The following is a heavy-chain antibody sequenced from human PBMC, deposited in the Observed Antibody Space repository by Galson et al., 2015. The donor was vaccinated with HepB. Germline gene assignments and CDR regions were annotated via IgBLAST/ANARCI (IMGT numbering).Heavy chain of an antibody. CDR3: VKDTHLGDYDMDV. J-gene: IGHJ6*02. CDR2: ISSNGGST. CDR1: GFTFSSYA. D-gene: IGHD4-17*01. V-gene: IGHV3-64D*06. Sequence: SLRLSCAASGFTFSSYAMHWVRQAPGKGLEYVSAISSNGGSTYYADSVKGRFTISRDNSKNTLYLQMSSLRAEDTAVYYCVKDTHLGDYDMDVWGQGTTVTVSS.